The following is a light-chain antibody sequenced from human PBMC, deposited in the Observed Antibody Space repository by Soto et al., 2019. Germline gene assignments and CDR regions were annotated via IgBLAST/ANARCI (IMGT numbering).Light chain of an antibody. CDR1: SSDVGGYNY. CDR3: SSYAGSNPHHV. Sequence: QSVLTQPPSASGSPGQSVTISCTGTSSDVGGYNYVSWYQQHPGKAPKLMIYEVSKRPSGVPDRFSGSKSGNTASLTVSGLQAEDEADYYCSSYAGSNPHHVFGTGTKVTVL. CDR2: EVS. V-gene: IGLV2-8*01. J-gene: IGLJ1*01.